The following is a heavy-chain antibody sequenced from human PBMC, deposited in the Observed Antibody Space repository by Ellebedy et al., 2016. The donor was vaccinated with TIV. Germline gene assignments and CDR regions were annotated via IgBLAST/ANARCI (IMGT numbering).Heavy chain of an antibody. CDR2: IYSGGST. Sequence: GESLKISCAASGFSVHNNYMSWVRQAPGKGLEWVSVIYSGGSTYYADSVKGRFTISRDKSKNTLYLQMNSLRAEDTAVYYCAGSPSTGYWGRGTLVTVSS. J-gene: IGHJ4*02. D-gene: IGHD4-17*01. CDR3: AGSPSTGY. CDR1: GFSVHNNY. V-gene: IGHV3-53*01.